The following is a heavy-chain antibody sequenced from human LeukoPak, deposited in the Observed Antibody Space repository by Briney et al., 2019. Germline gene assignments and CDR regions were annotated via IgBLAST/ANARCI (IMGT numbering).Heavy chain of an antibody. Sequence: ASVKVSCKASGFTFTSYGITWVRQAPGQGLEWLGWIITYNGNTHYAQKLQGRVTLTTGTSTNTAYMELRGLRSDDTAVYYCAKTTVTSEEYFYYYMDVWGKGTTVTVSS. CDR3: AKTTVTSEEYFYYYMDV. CDR2: IITYNGNT. CDR1: GFTFTSYG. J-gene: IGHJ6*03. V-gene: IGHV1-18*01. D-gene: IGHD4-17*01.